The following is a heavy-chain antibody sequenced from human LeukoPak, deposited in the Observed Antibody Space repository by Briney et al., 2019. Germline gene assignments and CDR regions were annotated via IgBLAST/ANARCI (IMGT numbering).Heavy chain of an antibody. CDR3: ATDHSMANTAWWFDP. V-gene: IGHV1-46*01. Sequence: ASVKVSCKASEYTITNNYMHWVRQAPGQGLEWMGVINPSGTGTSYAQKFQGRITMSRDTSTSTVYMELSSLRSEDTAFYYCATDHSMANTAWWFDPWGQGTLVTVSS. CDR1: EYTITNNY. D-gene: IGHD5-24*01. J-gene: IGHJ5*02. CDR2: INPSGTGT.